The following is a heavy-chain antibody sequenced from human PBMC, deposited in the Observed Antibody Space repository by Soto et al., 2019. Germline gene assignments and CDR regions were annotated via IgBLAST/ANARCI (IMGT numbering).Heavy chain of an antibody. CDR3: ARQKTQAAAGTQGVGNYYSYYGMGV. J-gene: IGHJ6*02. V-gene: IGHV1-69*06. D-gene: IGHD6-13*01. CDR1: GGTFSSYA. Sequence: ASVKVSCKASGGTFSSYAISWVRQAPGQGLEWMGGIIPIFGTANYAQKFQGRVTITADKSTSTAYMELSSLRSEDTAVYYCARQKTQAAAGTQGVGNYYSYYGMGVWGQGTTVTVSS. CDR2: IIPIFGTA.